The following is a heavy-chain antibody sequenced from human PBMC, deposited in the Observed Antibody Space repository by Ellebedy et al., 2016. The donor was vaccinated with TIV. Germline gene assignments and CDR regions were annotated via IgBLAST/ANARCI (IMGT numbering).Heavy chain of an antibody. Sequence: SETLSLTCAVSDDSISSPNWWSWVRQPPGKGLEWIGEISHGGDTNYNPSLRGRVTISLDKSKNKFSLKLNSVTAADTALYYCARHFGHSLGYWGQGTLVTVSS. CDR2: ISHGGDT. CDR3: ARHFGHSLGY. D-gene: IGHD5-18*01. J-gene: IGHJ4*02. CDR1: DDSISSPNW. V-gene: IGHV4-4*02.